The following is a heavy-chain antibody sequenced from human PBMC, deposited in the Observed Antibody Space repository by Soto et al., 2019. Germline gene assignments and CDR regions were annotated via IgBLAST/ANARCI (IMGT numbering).Heavy chain of an antibody. D-gene: IGHD3-3*01. Sequence: EVQLLESGGGLVQPGGSLRLSCAASGFTFSSYAMSWVRQAPGQGLEWVSALSGSGGSTHYADSVKGRFTISGDNSKNTLYLQMNSLRAEDTAVYYCAKPDFWSGYYGPFDYWGQGTLVTVSS. J-gene: IGHJ4*02. CDR3: AKPDFWSGYYGPFDY. CDR2: LSGSGGST. V-gene: IGHV3-23*01. CDR1: GFTFSSYA.